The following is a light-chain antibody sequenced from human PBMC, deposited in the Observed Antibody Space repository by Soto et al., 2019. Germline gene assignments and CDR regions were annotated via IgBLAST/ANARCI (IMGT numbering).Light chain of an antibody. CDR2: AAT. Sequence: TQMTQSPLSLSASVGEKIIITCRASRDVGSDVSWYQQKPVLAPKLGIYAATNWYSGVPTWFSGSGSGTDFTLTISSLQPEDFATYYCQQYHTFSIAFGQGTRLEIK. CDR3: QQYHTFSIA. J-gene: IGKJ5*01. CDR1: RDVGSD. V-gene: IGKV1-17*01.